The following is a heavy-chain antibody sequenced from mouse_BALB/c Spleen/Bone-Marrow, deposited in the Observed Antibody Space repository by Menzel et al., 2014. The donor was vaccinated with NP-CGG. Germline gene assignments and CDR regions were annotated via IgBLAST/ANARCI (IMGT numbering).Heavy chain of an antibody. D-gene: IGHD2-3*01. J-gene: IGHJ4*01. CDR1: GYSFTGYF. Sequence: EVKLVESGPELVKPGASVKISCKASGYSFTGYFMNWVMQSHGKSLEWIGRINPYNGDTFYNQKFKGKATLTVDKSSSTAHMGLRSLASEGSAVYYCARGGLLRAMDYWDQGTSVTVSS. V-gene: IGHV1-20*02. CDR2: INPYNGDT. CDR3: ARGGLLRAMDY.